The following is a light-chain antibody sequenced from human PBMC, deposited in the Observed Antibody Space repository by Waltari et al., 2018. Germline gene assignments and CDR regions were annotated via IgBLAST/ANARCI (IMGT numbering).Light chain of an antibody. V-gene: IGLV1-40*01. CDR2: GNT. J-gene: IGLJ3*02. Sequence: QSVLTQPPSMSGAPGQRVTISCTGSSSNIGAGPDVPWYQVFPGTAPKLLIYGNTNRPSGVPDRFSGSKSDTSASLAIGGLQAEDEADYYCQSFDIRLSGGVVFGGGTKVTVL. CDR1: SSNIGAGPD. CDR3: QSFDIRLSGGVV.